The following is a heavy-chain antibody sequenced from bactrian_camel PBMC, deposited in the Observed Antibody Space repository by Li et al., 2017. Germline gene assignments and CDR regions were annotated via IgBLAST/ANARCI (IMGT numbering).Heavy chain of an antibody. CDR2: IISGGGTT. Sequence: VQLVESGGGLVQAGGSLRLSCAASGFSFSTSAMCWVRQAPGKGLKWVSSIISGGGTTYLADSVKGRFTISRDNAKNTLYLQLNSLKNEDTAMYYCAIPSTVVDGRGADFGYWGLETQVTVS. CDR1: GFSFSTSA. V-gene: IGHV3S31*01. CDR3: AIPSTVVDGRGADFGY. J-gene: IGHJ6*01. D-gene: IGHD6*01.